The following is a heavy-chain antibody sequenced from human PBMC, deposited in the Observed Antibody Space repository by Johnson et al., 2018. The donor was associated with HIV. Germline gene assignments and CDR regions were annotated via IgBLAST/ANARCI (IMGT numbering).Heavy chain of an antibody. D-gene: IGHD6-19*01. CDR2: IKQDGSEK. CDR1: GFTFSSYW. Sequence: VQLVESGGGLVQPGGSLRLSCAASGFTFSSYWMSWVRQAPGKGLEWVANIKQDGSEKYYVASVKGRFTISRDNAKNSLYLQMNSLRAEDTAVYYCARKGWVDAFDIWGQGTMVTVSS. CDR3: ARKGWVDAFDI. V-gene: IGHV3-7*05. J-gene: IGHJ3*02.